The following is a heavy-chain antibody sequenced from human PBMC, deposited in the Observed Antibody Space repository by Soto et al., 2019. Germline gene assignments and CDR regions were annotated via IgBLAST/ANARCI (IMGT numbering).Heavy chain of an antibody. Sequence: PGGSLRLSCAASGFTFSTYAMSWVRQAPGKGLQWVSTISGSASSTYYADSVKGRFTISRDNSKHTLYLQMNSLRAEDTAVYYCAKDLVLYEYVWASYGYEAFDMWGQGTMVTVSS. CDR2: ISGSASST. D-gene: IGHD3-16*01. V-gene: IGHV3-23*01. CDR3: AKDLVLYEYVWASYGYEAFDM. J-gene: IGHJ3*02. CDR1: GFTFSTYA.